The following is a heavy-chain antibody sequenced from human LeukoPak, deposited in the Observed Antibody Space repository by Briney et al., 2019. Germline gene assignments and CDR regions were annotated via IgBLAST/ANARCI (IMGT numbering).Heavy chain of an antibody. V-gene: IGHV1-2*02. D-gene: IGHD3-10*01. Sequence: ASVKVSCKASGYTFTGYYMHWVRQAPGQGLEWMGWINPNSGGTSYAQKFQGRVTMTRDTSISTAYMELSRLRSDDTAVYYCARSMVRGQYYFDYWGQGTLVTVSS. CDR2: INPNSGGT. J-gene: IGHJ4*02. CDR1: GYTFTGYY. CDR3: ARSMVRGQYYFDY.